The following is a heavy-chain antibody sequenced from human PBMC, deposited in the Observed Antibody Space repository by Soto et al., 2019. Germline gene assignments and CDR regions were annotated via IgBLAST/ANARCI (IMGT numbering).Heavy chain of an antibody. CDR2: IYPGDSET. CDR1: GYSFTSYW. Sequence: GESLKISCKGSGYSFTSYWIGWVRQMPGKGLEWMGIIYPGDSETRYSPPFQGQVTISADKSISTAYLQWSSLKASDTAIYYCARQGDGYSTEYHFGYWGQGTLVTVSS. D-gene: IGHD2-15*01. V-gene: IGHV5-51*01. J-gene: IGHJ4*02. CDR3: ARQGDGYSTEYHFGY.